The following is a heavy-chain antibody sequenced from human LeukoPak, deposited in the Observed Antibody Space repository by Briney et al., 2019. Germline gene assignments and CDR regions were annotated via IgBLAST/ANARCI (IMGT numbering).Heavy chain of an antibody. V-gene: IGHV3-23*01. CDR3: AKVASYSRAGRGGYYDY. D-gene: IGHD1-1*01. CDR2: ISGSGGST. J-gene: IGHJ4*02. Sequence: PGGSLRLSCAASGFPFSVYAMNWVRQAPGKGLEWVSDISGSGGSTNYADSVRGRFTVSRDNSNDTLYLQMNSLRAEVAALYYCAKVASYSRAGRGGYYDYWGQGTLVSVSS. CDR1: GFPFSVYA.